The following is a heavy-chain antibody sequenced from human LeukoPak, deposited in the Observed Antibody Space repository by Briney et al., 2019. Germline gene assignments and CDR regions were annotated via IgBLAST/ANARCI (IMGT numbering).Heavy chain of an antibody. Sequence: GGSLRLSCAASGFTFSSYSMNWVRQAPGKGLEWVSSISSSSSYIYYADSVKGRFTISRDNAKNSLYLQMNSLIAEDTAVYYCARLRGTYNHLFDYWGQGTLVTVSS. J-gene: IGHJ4*02. D-gene: IGHD1-1*01. CDR3: ARLRGTYNHLFDY. V-gene: IGHV3-21*04. CDR2: ISSSSSYI. CDR1: GFTFSSYS.